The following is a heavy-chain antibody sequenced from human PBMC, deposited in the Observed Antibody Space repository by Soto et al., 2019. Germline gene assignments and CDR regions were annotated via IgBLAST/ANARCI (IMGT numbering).Heavy chain of an antibody. CDR3: ATERDIVVVPAARDFQH. CDR1: GFTFSSYS. CDR2: ISSSSSYI. J-gene: IGHJ1*01. Sequence: GGSLRLSCAASGFTFSSYSMNWVRQAPGKGLEWVSSISSSSSYIYYADSVKGRFTISRDNAKNSLYLQMNSLRAEDTAVYYCATERDIVVVPAARDFQHWGQGTLVTVSS. D-gene: IGHD2-2*01. V-gene: IGHV3-21*01.